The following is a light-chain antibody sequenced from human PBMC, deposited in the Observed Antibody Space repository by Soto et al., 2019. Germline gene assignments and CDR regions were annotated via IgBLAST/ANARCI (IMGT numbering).Light chain of an antibody. J-gene: IGKJ4*01. CDR2: KVS. CDR1: QSLVHSDGNTY. Sequence: DVVVPQSPLSLPVTLGQPASISCRSSQSLVHSDGNTYWSWFQPRPGQSPRRLIYKVSNRVSGVLSRFSGSGSGTDFTLKISRVEAEDVWWYCWMQGTHWPLSFGGGTKVETK. CDR3: MQGTHWPLS. V-gene: IGKV2-30*02.